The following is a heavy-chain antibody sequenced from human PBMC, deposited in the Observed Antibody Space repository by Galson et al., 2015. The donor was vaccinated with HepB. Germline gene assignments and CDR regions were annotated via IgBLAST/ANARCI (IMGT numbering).Heavy chain of an antibody. CDR1: GYTFTSSG. Sequence: SVKVSCKASGYTFTSSGSSWVRQAPGQGLEWMGWISTYSGNTNYAQKLLDRVTMTTDTSTTTAYMELRSLRSDDTAVYYCVRDKDHAFDIWGQGTMVAVSS. CDR2: ISTYSGNT. V-gene: IGHV1-18*01. CDR3: VRDKDHAFDI. J-gene: IGHJ3*02.